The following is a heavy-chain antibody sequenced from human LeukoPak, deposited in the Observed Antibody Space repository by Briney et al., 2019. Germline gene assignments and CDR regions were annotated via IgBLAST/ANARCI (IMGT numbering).Heavy chain of an antibody. CDR2: ISSSGSTI. Sequence: GGSLRLSCAASGFTFSDYYVSWIRQAPGKGLEWVSYISSSGSTIYYADSVKGRFTISRDNAKNSLYLQMNSLRAEDTAVYYCARVDYSTGSFAFDIWGQGTMVTVSS. V-gene: IGHV3-11*01. CDR1: GFTFSDYY. J-gene: IGHJ3*02. D-gene: IGHD2-2*01. CDR3: ARVDYSTGSFAFDI.